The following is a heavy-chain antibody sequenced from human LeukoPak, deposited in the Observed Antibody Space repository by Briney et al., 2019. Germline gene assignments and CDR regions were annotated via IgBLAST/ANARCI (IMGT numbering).Heavy chain of an antibody. D-gene: IGHD3-3*01. CDR2: INHSGST. CDR1: GGSFSGYH. V-gene: IGHV4-34*01. J-gene: IGHJ6*03. Sequence: PSETLSLTCAVYGGSFSGYHWSWIRQPPGKGLEWIGEINHSGSTNYNPSLKSRVTISVDTSKNQFSLKLSSVTAADTAVYYCARTRPYYDFWSGYYYYYYYYMDVWGKGTTVTVSS. CDR3: ARTRPYYDFWSGYYYYYYYYMDV.